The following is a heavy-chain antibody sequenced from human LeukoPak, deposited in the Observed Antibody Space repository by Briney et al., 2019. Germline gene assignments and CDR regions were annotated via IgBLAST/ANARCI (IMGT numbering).Heavy chain of an antibody. CDR1: GFPFNKYW. D-gene: IGHD3-3*01. CDR3: ARDTDEYDF. J-gene: IGHJ4*02. CDR2: IRHDEDEK. Sequence: GGSLRLSCAVSGFPFNKYWMTWVRQAPGKGLEWVANIRHDEDEKHYVDSVKGRFTISRLNANNSLYLQMDSLRAEDTAVYYCARDTDEYDFWGQGTLVTVSS. V-gene: IGHV3-7*01.